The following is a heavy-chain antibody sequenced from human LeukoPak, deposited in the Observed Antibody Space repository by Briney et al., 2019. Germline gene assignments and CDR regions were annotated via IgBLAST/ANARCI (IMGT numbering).Heavy chain of an antibody. Sequence: PGGSLRLSCAASGFTFSSYWMSWVRQAPGKGREWVANIKQDGNEKYYVDSVKGRFTISRDNAKNSLYLQMNSLRAEDTAVYYCARGTIAAAGYYYFDYWGQGTQVTVSS. CDR3: ARGTIAAAGYYYFDY. D-gene: IGHD6-13*01. CDR1: GFTFSSYW. V-gene: IGHV3-7*04. J-gene: IGHJ4*02. CDR2: IKQDGNEK.